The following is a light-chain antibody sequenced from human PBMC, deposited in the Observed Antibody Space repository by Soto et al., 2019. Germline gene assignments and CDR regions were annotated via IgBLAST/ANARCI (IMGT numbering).Light chain of an antibody. CDR3: HQDGNSITWT. Sequence: EVVLTQSPGTVSLSPGERATLSCRASQSVTNNYLAWYQQKAGQAPRLLIYAASSRATGIPDRFSGSGSGTDFTLSISRLEPEDFAVYYCHQDGNSITWTFGQGTKVEIK. CDR1: QSVTNNY. V-gene: IGKV3-20*01. J-gene: IGKJ1*01. CDR2: AAS.